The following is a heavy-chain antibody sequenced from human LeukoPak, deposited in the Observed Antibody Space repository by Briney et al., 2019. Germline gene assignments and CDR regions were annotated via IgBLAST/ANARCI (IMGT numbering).Heavy chain of an antibody. CDR3: ARDAKAQNYATLTAYYTQYFGY. Sequence: GGSLTLSCAASGFTFSSYEMNWVRQAPGRGLEWVSYISSSGSTIYYAGSMTGRFTISRDHAKNSLYLQTTSLRAEDTAGYYCARDAKAQNYATLTAYYTQYFGYWGQGNLVTVSA. D-gene: IGHD3-9*01. CDR1: GFTFSSYE. J-gene: IGHJ4*02. V-gene: IGHV3-48*03. CDR2: ISSSGSTI.